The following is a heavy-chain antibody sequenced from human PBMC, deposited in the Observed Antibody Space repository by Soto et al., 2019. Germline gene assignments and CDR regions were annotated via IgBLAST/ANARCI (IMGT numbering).Heavy chain of an antibody. CDR3: ARDFIVGAPDYFDY. Sequence: PGGSLRLSCAASGFTFSDYPMHWVRQAPGKGLEWVAVISYDGRVKYYVDYVKGRFTISRDDSKNTLYLQMNSLRVDDTAVYYCARDFIVGAPDYFDYWGQGTLVTVSS. J-gene: IGHJ4*02. CDR1: GFTFSDYP. V-gene: IGHV3-30*04. CDR2: ISYDGRVK. D-gene: IGHD1-26*01.